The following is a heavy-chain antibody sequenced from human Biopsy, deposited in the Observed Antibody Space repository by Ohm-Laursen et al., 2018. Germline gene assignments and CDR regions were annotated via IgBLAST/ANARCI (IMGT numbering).Heavy chain of an antibody. CDR1: GFTLSSYS. CDR2: ISSSSDNI. Sequence: SLRLSCAASGFTLSSYSMNWVRQTPGKGLEWVSTISSSSDNIYYVDSVKSRFTISRDNAKNSLYLQMKSLRAEDTAVYYCARSRGSSGIATIYYYGMDVWGQGTTVTVSS. D-gene: IGHD3-10*01. CDR3: ARSRGSSGIATIYYYGMDV. J-gene: IGHJ6*02. V-gene: IGHV3-21*01.